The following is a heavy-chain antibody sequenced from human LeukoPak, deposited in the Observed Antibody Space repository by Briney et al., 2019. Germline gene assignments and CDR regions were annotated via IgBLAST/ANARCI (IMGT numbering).Heavy chain of an antibody. CDR1: GGSISSYY. CDR2: IHNSGST. J-gene: IGHJ4*01. D-gene: IGHD5-12*01. CDR3: ARTGVVATSYFFDY. V-gene: IGHV4-4*07. Sequence: SESLSLTCTVSGGSISSYYWSWIRQPAGRGLEWIGRIHNSGSTSYNLSLKSRITMSIDTSMNQFSLKVTSVTAADTAVYYCARTGVVATSYFFDYWGHGTLVTVSS.